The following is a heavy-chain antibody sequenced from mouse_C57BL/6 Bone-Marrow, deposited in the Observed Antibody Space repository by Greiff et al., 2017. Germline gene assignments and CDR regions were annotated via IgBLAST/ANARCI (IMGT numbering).Heavy chain of an antibody. CDR1: GYTFTSYW. J-gene: IGHJ1*03. D-gene: IGHD2-4*01. Sequence: VQLQQPGAELVMPGASVKLSCKASGYTFTSYWMHWVKQRPGQGLEWIGEIDPSDSYTNYNQKFKGKSTFTVDKSSSTAYMQLSSLTSEDSAVYYCARNDYDSYWYFDVWGTGTTVTVSS. CDR2: IDPSDSYT. CDR3: ARNDYDSYWYFDV. V-gene: IGHV1-69*01.